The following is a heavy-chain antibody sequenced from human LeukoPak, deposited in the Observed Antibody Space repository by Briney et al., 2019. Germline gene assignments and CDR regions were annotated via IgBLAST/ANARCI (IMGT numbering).Heavy chain of an antibody. CDR2: INTNTGET. V-gene: IGHV1-2*02. Sequence: GASVKVSCKASGYIFTNYNLHWVRQAPGQGLEYMGWINTNTGETKYAQKLQGRVTMTRDTSISIAYMEVNRLTSDDTAMFYCARDYDSWGQGTLVTVSS. CDR3: ARDYDS. J-gene: IGHJ5*01. CDR1: GYIFTNYN.